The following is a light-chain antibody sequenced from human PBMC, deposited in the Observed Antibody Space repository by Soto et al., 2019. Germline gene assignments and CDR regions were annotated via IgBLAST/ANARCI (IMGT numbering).Light chain of an antibody. CDR3: AAWDDSLSVV. CDR1: SSNIGSNT. J-gene: IGLJ2*01. CDR2: SNY. Sequence: QAVVTQPPSASGTPGQRVTISCSGSSSNIGSNTVNWYQQLPGTAPKLLIYSNYQRPSGVPDRFSGSKSGTSASLAISGLQSEDEADYYCAAWDDSLSVVFGGGTKLTVL. V-gene: IGLV1-44*01.